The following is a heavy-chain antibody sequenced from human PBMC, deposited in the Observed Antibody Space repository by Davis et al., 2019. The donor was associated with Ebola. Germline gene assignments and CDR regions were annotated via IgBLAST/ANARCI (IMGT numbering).Heavy chain of an antibody. CDR2: INYSGST. CDR1: GGSISSRGYY. D-gene: IGHD6-19*01. J-gene: IGHJ4*02. V-gene: IGHV4-39*01. CDR3: AAPYLNYSSGWHYFDL. Sequence: GSLRLSCTVSGGSISSRGYYWGWIRQPPGKGLEWIGSINYSGSTFYNSSLKSLATVSVDTSKNQFSLKLSYVTAADTAMYYCAAPYLNYSSGWHYFDLWGQGTLVTVSS.